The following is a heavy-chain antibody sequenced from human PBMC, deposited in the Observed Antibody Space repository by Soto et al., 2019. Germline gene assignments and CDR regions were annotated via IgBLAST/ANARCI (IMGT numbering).Heavy chain of an antibody. D-gene: IGHD2-15*01. CDR1: GYTFTSYD. V-gene: IGHV1-8*01. Sequence: ASVKVSCKASGYTFTSYDINWVRQATGQGLEWMGWMNPNSGNTGYAQKLQGRVTMTRNTSISTAYMELSSLRSEDTAVYYCARVLGYCSGGSCYPSDYWGQGTLVTVSS. J-gene: IGHJ4*02. CDR2: MNPNSGNT. CDR3: ARVLGYCSGGSCYPSDY.